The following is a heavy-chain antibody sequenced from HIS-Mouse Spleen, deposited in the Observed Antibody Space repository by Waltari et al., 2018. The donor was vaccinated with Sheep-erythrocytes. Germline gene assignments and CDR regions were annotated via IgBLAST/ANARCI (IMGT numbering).Heavy chain of an antibody. CDR1: GFTFSSYS. J-gene: IGHJ4*02. Sequence: EVQLVESGGGLVKPGGSLRLSCAASGFTFSSYSMNWVRQAPGKGREWVTSISSNSSYIDNADSVKGRFTISRDNAKNSLYLQMNSLRAEDTAVYYCARDRSNYFDYWGQGTLVTVSS. V-gene: IGHV3-21*01. CDR2: ISSNSSYI. CDR3: ARDRSNYFDY. D-gene: IGHD3-10*01.